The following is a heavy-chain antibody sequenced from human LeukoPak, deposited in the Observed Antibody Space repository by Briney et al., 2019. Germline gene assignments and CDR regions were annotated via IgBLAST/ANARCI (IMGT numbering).Heavy chain of an antibody. CDR3: ARGGGFGNY. J-gene: IGHJ4*02. CDR1: GGSFSGYY. Sequence: SETLSLTCAVYGGSFSGYYWSWIRQPPGKGLEWIGEINHSGSTNYNPSLKSRVTISVDTSKNQFSLKLSSVTAADTAVYYCARGGGFGNYWSQGTLVTVSS. D-gene: IGHD3-10*01. V-gene: IGHV4-34*01. CDR2: INHSGST.